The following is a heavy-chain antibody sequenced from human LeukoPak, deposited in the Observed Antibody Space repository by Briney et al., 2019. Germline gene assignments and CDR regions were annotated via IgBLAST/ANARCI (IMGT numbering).Heavy chain of an antibody. J-gene: IGHJ3*02. CDR3: ARGGSYYDILTADRAFDI. Sequence: SETLSLTCAVYGGSFGGYYWSWIRQPPGKGLEWIGEINHSGSTNYNPSLKSRVTISVDTSKNQFSLKLSSVTAADTAVYYCARGGSYYDILTADRAFDIWGQGTMVTVSS. D-gene: IGHD3-9*01. V-gene: IGHV4-34*01. CDR2: INHSGST. CDR1: GGSFGGYY.